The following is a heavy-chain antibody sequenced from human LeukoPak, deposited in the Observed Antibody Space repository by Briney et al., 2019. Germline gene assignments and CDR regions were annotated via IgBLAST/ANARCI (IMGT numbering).Heavy chain of an antibody. CDR1: GFPFSDYN. D-gene: IGHD1-26*01. CDR2: ISGGGDYT. J-gene: IGHJ4*02. CDR3: AKEGALVGATYFHY. V-gene: IGHV3-23*02. Sequence: GGSLRLSCAASGFPFSDYNMRWIRQAPGKGLEWVSAISGGGDYTFYGDSVTGRFTIPRDNSKNTLYLQMNSLRAEDTAVYFCAKEGALVGATYFHYWGQGTLVTVSS.